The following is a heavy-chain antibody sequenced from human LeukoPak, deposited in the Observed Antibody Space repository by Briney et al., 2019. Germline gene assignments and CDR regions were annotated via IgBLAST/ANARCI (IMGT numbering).Heavy chain of an antibody. CDR1: GFTFSSYS. J-gene: IGHJ6*03. CDR3: ARENQLWGDRYYYYYMDV. Sequence: GGSLRLSCAASGFTFSSYSMNWVRQAPGKELEWVSYISSSSSTIYYADSVKGRFTISRDNAKNSLYLQMNSLRAEDTAVYYCARENQLWGDRYYYYYMDVWGKGTTVTVSS. CDR2: ISSSSSTI. V-gene: IGHV3-48*01. D-gene: IGHD2-2*01.